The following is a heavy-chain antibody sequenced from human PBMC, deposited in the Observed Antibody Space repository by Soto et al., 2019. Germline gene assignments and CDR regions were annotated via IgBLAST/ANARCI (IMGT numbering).Heavy chain of an antibody. CDR3: TTIHYDILTGYYGLYGMDV. Sequence: PGGSLRLSCAASGFTFGNAWMSWVRQAPGKGLEWVGRIKSKTDGGTTDYAAPVKGRFTISRDDSKNTLYLQMNSLKTEDTAVYYCTTIHYDILTGYYGLYGMDVWGQGTTVTVSS. V-gene: IGHV3-15*01. D-gene: IGHD3-9*01. J-gene: IGHJ6*02. CDR2: IKSKTDGGTT. CDR1: GFTFGNAW.